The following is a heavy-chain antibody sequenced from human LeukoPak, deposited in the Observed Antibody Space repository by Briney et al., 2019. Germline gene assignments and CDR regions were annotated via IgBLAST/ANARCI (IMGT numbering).Heavy chain of an antibody. Sequence: TGESLRLSCAASGFTLKIYPMHWVRQAPARGVEWLSVISHDGSDKNNADSVKGRFIISRDNSKNTIYLQLNSLRPEDTAMYYCAREGVQTTVDAFDIWGLGTMVIVSS. CDR3: AREGVQTTVDAFDI. J-gene: IGHJ3*02. CDR2: ISHDGSDK. V-gene: IGHV3-30*04. D-gene: IGHD4-17*01. CDR1: GFTLKIYP.